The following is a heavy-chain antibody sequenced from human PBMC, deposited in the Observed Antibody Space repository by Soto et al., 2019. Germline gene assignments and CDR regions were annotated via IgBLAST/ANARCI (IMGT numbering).Heavy chain of an antibody. V-gene: IGHV3-11*01. CDR3: ARDPRYCSGGNCYSAGEDHYYYYMVV. D-gene: IGHD2-15*01. CDR2: ISSGGSPI. J-gene: IGHJ6*03. Sequence: GGSLRLSCAASGFTFSDYYMSWIRQAPGKGLEWVSYISSGGSPIYYTDSVKGRFTISRHNAENSLYLQTNSLRAEDTAVYYCARDPRYCSGGNCYSAGEDHYYYYMVVWGKGTTVTVSS. CDR1: GFTFSDYY.